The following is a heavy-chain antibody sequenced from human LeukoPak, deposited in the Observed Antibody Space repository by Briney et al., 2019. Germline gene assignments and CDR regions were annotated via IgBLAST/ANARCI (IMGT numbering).Heavy chain of an antibody. J-gene: IGHJ3*02. CDR3: ARSAATNDAFDI. D-gene: IGHD1-26*01. CDR2: IGTAGDT. Sequence: PGGSLRLSCAASGFTFSSYDMHWVRQATGKGLEWVSAIGTAGDTYYPGSVKGRFTISRENAKNSLYLQMNSLRAGDTAVYYCARSAATNDAFDIWGQGTMVTVSS. CDR1: GFTFSSYD. V-gene: IGHV3-13*04.